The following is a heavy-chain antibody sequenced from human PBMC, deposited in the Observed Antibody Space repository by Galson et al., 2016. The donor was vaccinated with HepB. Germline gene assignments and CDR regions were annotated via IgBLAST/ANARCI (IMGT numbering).Heavy chain of an antibody. CDR3: ARGGLYSITLYATWYFDL. Sequence: SLRLSCAASGFSVSADYMTWVRQAPGKGLEWVSIVYRGGVTKYADSLQGRFTVSSDSSNNALSLQMNNLRAEDTAVYYCARGGLYSITLYATWYFDLWGRGALVTVSS. CDR2: VYRGGVT. J-gene: IGHJ2*01. CDR1: GFSVSADY. V-gene: IGHV3-53*01. D-gene: IGHD3-3*02.